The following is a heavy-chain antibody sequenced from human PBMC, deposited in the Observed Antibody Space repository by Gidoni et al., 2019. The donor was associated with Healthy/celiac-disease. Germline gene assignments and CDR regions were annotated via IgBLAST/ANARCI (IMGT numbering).Heavy chain of an antibody. D-gene: IGHD2-2*01. CDR3: ARDRASRTVLLGLDY. CDR2: SSSSGSTI. Sequence: QVQLVESGGGLVKPGWSLRLSCPASGSTFITYYMSWIRQAPGKGLGWVSYSSSSGSTIYYADSVKGRFTISRDNAKNSLYLQMNSLRAEDTAVYYCARDRASRTVLLGLDYWGQGTLVTVSS. V-gene: IGHV3-11*01. CDR1: GSTFITYY. J-gene: IGHJ4*02.